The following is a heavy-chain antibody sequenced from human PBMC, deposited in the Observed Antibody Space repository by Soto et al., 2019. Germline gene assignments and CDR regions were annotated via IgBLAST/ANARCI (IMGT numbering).Heavy chain of an antibody. V-gene: IGHV3-30-3*01. D-gene: IGHD6-19*01. Sequence: QVQLVESGGGVVQPGRSLRLSCVASGFTFSSYAMHWVRQAPGKGLEWVAVISYDGSNKYYADSVKGRFTISRDNSKNTLYLQMNSLRAEDTAVYYCARDPGYSSGWPEYFDYWGQGTLVTVSS. CDR2: ISYDGSNK. J-gene: IGHJ4*02. CDR3: ARDPGYSSGWPEYFDY. CDR1: GFTFSSYA.